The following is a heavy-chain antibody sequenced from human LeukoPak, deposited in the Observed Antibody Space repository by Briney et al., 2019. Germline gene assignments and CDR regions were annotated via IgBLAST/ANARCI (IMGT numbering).Heavy chain of an antibody. CDR2: INPNSGGT. CDR3: AGNRYYYDSSGYYYGAFDI. Sequence: ASVKVSCKASGYTFTGYYMHWVRQAPGQGLEWMGWINPNSGGTNYAQKFQGRVTMTRDTSIITAYMELSRLRSDDTAVYYCAGNRYYYDSSGYYYGAFDIWGQGTMVTVSS. J-gene: IGHJ3*02. CDR1: GYTFTGYY. D-gene: IGHD3-22*01. V-gene: IGHV1-2*02.